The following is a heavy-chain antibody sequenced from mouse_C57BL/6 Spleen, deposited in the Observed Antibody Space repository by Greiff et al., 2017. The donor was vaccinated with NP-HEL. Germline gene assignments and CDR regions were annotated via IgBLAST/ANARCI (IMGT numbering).Heavy chain of an antibody. CDR2: IDPETGGP. Sequence: QVQLQQSGAELVRPGASVTLSCKASGYTFTDYEMHWVKQTPVHGLEWIGAIDPETGGPAYNQKFKGKAILTADKSSSTAYMELRSMTSEDSAVYYCTRWGYGNYGFAYWGQGTLVTVSA. D-gene: IGHD2-1*01. CDR3: TRWGYGNYGFAY. J-gene: IGHJ3*01. CDR1: GYTFTDYE. V-gene: IGHV1-15*01.